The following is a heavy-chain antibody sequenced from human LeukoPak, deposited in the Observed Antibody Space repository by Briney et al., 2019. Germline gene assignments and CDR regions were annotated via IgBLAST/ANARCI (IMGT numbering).Heavy chain of an antibody. D-gene: IGHD6-6*01. CDR2: MNPNSGNT. J-gene: IGHJ4*02. V-gene: IGHV1-8*01. CDR1: GYTFTSYD. Sequence: ASVKVSCKASGYTFTSYDINWVRQATGQGLEWMGWMNPNSGNTGYAQKFQGRVTMTRNTSISTAYMELSSLRSEDTAVYYCARGSSSSGRYYFDYWGQGTLVTVSS. CDR3: ARGSSSSGRYYFDY.